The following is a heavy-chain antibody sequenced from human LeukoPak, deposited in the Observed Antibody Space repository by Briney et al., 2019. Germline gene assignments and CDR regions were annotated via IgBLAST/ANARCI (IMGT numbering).Heavy chain of an antibody. CDR2: IDYNGIP. CDR3: ARHSFHHFGY. V-gene: IGHV4-39*01. Sequence: SETLSLTCSVSGGSISSSNYYWGWIRQPPGKGLEWIGSIDYNGIPYYNPSLKSRVTISVDTSKNQFSLKLSSVTAADTAVYYCARHSFHHFGYWGQGTLVTVSS. D-gene: IGHD3-16*01. CDR1: GGSISSSNYY. J-gene: IGHJ4*02.